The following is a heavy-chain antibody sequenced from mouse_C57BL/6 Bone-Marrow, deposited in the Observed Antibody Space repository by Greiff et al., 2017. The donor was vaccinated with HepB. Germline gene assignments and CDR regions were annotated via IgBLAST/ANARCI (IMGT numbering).Heavy chain of an antibody. CDR3: ARYYGSYGFSY. J-gene: IGHJ3*01. V-gene: IGHV1-7*01. CDR2: INPGSGYT. D-gene: IGHD1-1*01. Sequence: QVQLQQSGAELAKPGASVRLSCKASGYTFTTYWMHWVKQRPGQGLDWIGYINPGSGYTKYNQKFKDKATLTADKSSSTAYMQLSSLTYEDSAVYFCARYYGSYGFSYWGQGTLVTVSA. CDR1: GYTFTTYW.